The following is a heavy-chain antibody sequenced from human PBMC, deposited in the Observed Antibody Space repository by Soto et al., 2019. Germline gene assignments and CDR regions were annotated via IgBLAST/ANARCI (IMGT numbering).Heavy chain of an antibody. J-gene: IGHJ4*02. D-gene: IGHD6-13*01. CDR3: AKDQAAAYFDY. V-gene: IGHV3-30*18. CDR1: GFTFSSYG. CDR2: ISYDGSNK. Sequence: QVQLVESGGGVVQPGRSLRLSCAASGFTFSSYGMHWVRQAPGKGLEWVAVISYDGSNKYYADSVKGRFTISRDNSKNTLYLQMNSPRAEDTAVYYCAKDQAAAYFDYWGQGTLVTVSS.